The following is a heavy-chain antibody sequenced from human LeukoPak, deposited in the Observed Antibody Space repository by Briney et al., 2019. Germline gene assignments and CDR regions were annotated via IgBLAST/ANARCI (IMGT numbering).Heavy chain of an antibody. J-gene: IGHJ4*02. CDR1: GGTFSSYA. CDR3: ARAGKTIFGVVTQYYFDY. D-gene: IGHD3-3*01. CDR2: IIPIFGTA. V-gene: IGHV1-69*05. Sequence: SVKVSCKASGGTFSSYAISWVRQAPGQGLEWMGGIIPIFGTANYAQKFQGRVTITTDESTSTAYMELSSLRSEDTAVYYRARAGKTIFGVVTQYYFDYWGQGTLVTVSS.